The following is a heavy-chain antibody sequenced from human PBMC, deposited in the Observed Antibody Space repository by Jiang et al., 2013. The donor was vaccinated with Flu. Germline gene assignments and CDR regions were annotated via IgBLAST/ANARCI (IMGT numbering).Heavy chain of an antibody. CDR2: IFPDDSDT. CDR3: ARPQSLNYYDTSAYYPFDY. J-gene: IGHJ4*02. CDR1: GYSFTSYW. V-gene: IGHV5-51*01. Sequence: SLKISCKGSGYSFTSYWIGWVRQMPGKGLEWMGIIFPDDSDTRYSPSFQGQVTISADKSISTAYLQWSSLRASDTAMYFCARPQSLNYYDTSAYYPFDYWGQGTLVTVSS. D-gene: IGHD3-22*01.